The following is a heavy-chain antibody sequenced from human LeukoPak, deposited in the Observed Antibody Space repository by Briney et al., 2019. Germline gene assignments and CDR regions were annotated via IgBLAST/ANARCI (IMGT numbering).Heavy chain of an antibody. CDR2: ISGSGGST. V-gene: IGHV3-23*01. CDR3: AKGPGGWWLSRSAPFDY. CDR1: GFTFSSYA. D-gene: IGHD5-12*01. J-gene: IGHJ4*02. Sequence: PGGSLRLSCAASGFTFSSYAMSWVRQAPGEGLEWVSAISGSGGSTFHGDSVKGRFNISRDNSKNALYLQMNSLRAEDTAVYSCAKGPGGWWLSRSAPFDYWGQGTLVTVSS.